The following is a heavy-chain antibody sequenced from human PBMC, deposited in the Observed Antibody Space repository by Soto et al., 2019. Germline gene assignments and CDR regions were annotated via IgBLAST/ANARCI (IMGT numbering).Heavy chain of an antibody. CDR2: LIPIFGAA. CDR3: ARGRSSPNFDP. D-gene: IGHD6-6*01. CDR1: GGTFTNYV. Sequence: QVQLVQSGAEVRKPGSSVKVSCKISGGTFTNYVISWLRQAPGQGLEWMGGLIPIFGAANLAQKFQGRVTINADESTSTVNMELSSLTSEDTAVYYWARGRSSPNFDPWGQGTLVTVSS. V-gene: IGHV1-69*01. J-gene: IGHJ5*02.